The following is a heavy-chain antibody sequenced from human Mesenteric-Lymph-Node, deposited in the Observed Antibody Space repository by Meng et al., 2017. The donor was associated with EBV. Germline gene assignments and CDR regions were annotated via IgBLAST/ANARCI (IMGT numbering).Heavy chain of an antibody. CDR3: ATVGGSCDFWI. Sequence: QVQLQESGPGLVRPSGXLSLTWTVSGGPISSSKWWSWVRQPPGKGLQWIGEIYHSGSTDYNPSLKSRVTISLDKSKNQFSLNLNSVTAADTAVYYCATVGGSCDFWIWGQGTLVTVSS. D-gene: IGHD3-3*01. CDR2: IYHSGST. J-gene: IGHJ4*02. CDR1: GGPISSSKW. V-gene: IGHV4-4*02.